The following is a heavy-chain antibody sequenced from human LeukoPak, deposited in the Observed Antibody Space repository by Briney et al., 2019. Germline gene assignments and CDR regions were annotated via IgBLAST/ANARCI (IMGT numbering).Heavy chain of an antibody. CDR3: TRSSSYYYDSSGYSH. D-gene: IGHD3-22*01. J-gene: IGHJ4*02. CDR1: GFTFGGYA. V-gene: IGHV3-49*04. CDR2: IRSKAYGGTT. Sequence: GGSLRLSCTASGFTFGGYAMSWVRQAPGKGLEWVGFIRSKAYGGTTEYAASVKGRFTISRDDSKSIAYLQMNSLKTEDTAVYYCTRSSSYYYDSSGYSHWGQGTLVTVSS.